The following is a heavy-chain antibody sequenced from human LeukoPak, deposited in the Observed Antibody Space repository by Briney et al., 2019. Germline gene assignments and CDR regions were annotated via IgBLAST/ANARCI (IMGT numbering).Heavy chain of an antibody. CDR3: ARDRWFGELQPYYGMDV. Sequence: SETLSLTCTVSGGSISSYYWSWIRQPPGKGLEWIGYIYYSGGTNYNPSLKSRVTISVDTSKNQFSLKLSSVTAADTAVYYCARDRWFGELQPYYGMDVWGQGTTVTVSS. CDR2: IYYSGGT. D-gene: IGHD3-10*01. CDR1: GGSISSYY. J-gene: IGHJ6*02. V-gene: IGHV4-59*01.